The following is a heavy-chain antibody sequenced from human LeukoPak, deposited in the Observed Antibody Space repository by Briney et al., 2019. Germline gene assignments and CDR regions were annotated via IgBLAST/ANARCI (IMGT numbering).Heavy chain of an antibody. D-gene: IGHD3-10*01. CDR3: ARDPGYGLGVDYGDY. V-gene: IGHV3-66*01. CDR2: IHRGGNT. J-gene: IGHJ4*02. CDR1: GFTVSGGY. Sequence: GGSLRLSCAASGFTVSGGYMSWVRQAPGKGLEWLSVIHRGGNTYYADSVKGRFTISRDSSKNTVFLQMDSLRAEDTAVYYCARDPGYGLGVDYGDYWGQGTLVTVSS.